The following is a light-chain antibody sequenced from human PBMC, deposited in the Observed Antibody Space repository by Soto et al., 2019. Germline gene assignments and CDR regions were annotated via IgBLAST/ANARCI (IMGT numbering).Light chain of an antibody. Sequence: QSVLTQPPSASGTPGQRGTISCSGSSSNIGSNTVNWYQQLPGTAPKLLIYSNNQRPSGVPDRFSGSKSGTSASLAISGLQSEDEADYYCAAWDDSLNGLYVFGTGTKLTV. J-gene: IGLJ1*01. CDR1: SSNIGSNT. CDR3: AAWDDSLNGLYV. V-gene: IGLV1-44*01. CDR2: SNN.